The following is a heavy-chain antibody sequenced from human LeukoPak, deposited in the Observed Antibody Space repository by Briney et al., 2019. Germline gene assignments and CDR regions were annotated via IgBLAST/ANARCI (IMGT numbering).Heavy chain of an antibody. J-gene: IGHJ4*02. V-gene: IGHV1-18*01. CDR2: ISAYNGNT. CDR3: ARDRGITMIVVGLFDY. D-gene: IGHD3-22*01. CDR1: GCTFTNYG. Sequence: ASVKVSCKASGCTFTNYGISWVRQAPGQGLEWMGWISAYNGNTNYAQKLQGRVTMTTDTSTSTAYMELRSLRSDDTAVYYCARDRGITMIVVGLFDYWGQGTLVTVSS.